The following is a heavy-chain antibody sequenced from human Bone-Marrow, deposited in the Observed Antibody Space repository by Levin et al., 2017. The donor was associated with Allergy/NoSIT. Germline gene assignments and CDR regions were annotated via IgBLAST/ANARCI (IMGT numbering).Heavy chain of an antibody. D-gene: IGHD2-15*01. CDR2: ISATASHK. CDR1: GFTFSNYE. J-gene: IGHJ3*02. Sequence: HSGGSLRLSCVVSGFTFSNYEMSWVRQAPGKGLEWVSYISATASHKYYADSVKGRFTVSRDNVKSSMYLEMNALRVEDTAVYYCARIRNGYSLGDVSDSWGHGTMVIVSS. CDR3: ARIRNGYSLGDVSDS. V-gene: IGHV3-48*03.